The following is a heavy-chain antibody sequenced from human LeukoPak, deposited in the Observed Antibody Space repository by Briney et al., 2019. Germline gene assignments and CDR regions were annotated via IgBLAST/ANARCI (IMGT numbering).Heavy chain of an antibody. Sequence: GGSLRLSCAASVFIFSSYDMNWVRQAPGKGLEWVSVISGSGGSIYYADARKGRFTTSKDNSKSTLYLQMNSLRVEDAAVYYCAKRRYDTSSLDWFDPWGQGTLVTVSS. CDR1: VFIFSSYD. V-gene: IGHV3-23*01. CDR3: AKRRYDTSSLDWFDP. J-gene: IGHJ5*02. CDR2: ISGSGGSI. D-gene: IGHD6-13*01.